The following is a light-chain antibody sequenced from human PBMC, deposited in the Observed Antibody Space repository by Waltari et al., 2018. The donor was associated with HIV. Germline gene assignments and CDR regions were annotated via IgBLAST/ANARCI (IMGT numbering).Light chain of an antibody. CDR1: QCISSY. CDR2: AAS. V-gene: IGKV1-8*01. CDR3: QQYYSYPHT. J-gene: IGKJ2*01. Sequence: AIRMTQSPSSFSASTGDRVTITCRASQCISSYLAWYQQKPGKAPKLLIYAASTLQSGVPSRFSGSGSGTDFTLTISCLQSEDFATYYCQQYYSYPHTFGQGTKLEIK.